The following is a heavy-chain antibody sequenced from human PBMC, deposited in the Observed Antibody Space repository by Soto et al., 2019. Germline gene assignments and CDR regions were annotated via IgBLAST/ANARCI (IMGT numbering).Heavy chain of an antibody. J-gene: IGHJ6*03. CDR2: ISSSSSYI. V-gene: IGHV3-21*01. D-gene: IGHD3-3*01. CDR3: ARDSGGVLRFPAYMDV. CDR1: GFTFSSYS. Sequence: EVQLVESGGGLVKPGGSLRLSCAASGFTFSSYSMNWVRQAPGKGLEWVSSISSSSSYIYYADSVKGRFTISRDNAKNSLYLQMNSLRAEDTAVYYCARDSGGVLRFPAYMDVWGKGTTVTVSS.